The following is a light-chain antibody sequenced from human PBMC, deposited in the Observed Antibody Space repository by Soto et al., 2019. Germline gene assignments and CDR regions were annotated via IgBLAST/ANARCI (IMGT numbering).Light chain of an antibody. CDR3: SSYTSSSTQV. V-gene: IGLV2-14*01. J-gene: IGLJ2*01. CDR1: SSDVGGYNY. CDR2: DVS. Sequence: QSVLTQPASVSGSPGQSITISCTGTSSDVGGYNYVSWYQQHPGKAPKLMIYDVSNRPSGVSNRFSGSKSGNTASLTISGLQAEDDADYYCSSYTSSSTQVFGGGTKLTVL.